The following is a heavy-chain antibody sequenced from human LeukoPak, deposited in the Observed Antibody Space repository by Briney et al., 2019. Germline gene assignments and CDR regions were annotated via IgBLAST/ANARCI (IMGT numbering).Heavy chain of an antibody. CDR2: IYYSGST. Sequence: SETLSLTCTVSGGSISSGDYYWSWIRQPPGKGLEWIGYIYYSGSTYYNPSLKSRVTISVDKSKNQFSLKLSSVTAADTAVYYCARNYYDSSGYSLGEWFDPWGQGTLVTVSS. J-gene: IGHJ5*02. V-gene: IGHV4-30-4*01. D-gene: IGHD3-22*01. CDR1: GGSISSGDYY. CDR3: ARNYYDSSGYSLGEWFDP.